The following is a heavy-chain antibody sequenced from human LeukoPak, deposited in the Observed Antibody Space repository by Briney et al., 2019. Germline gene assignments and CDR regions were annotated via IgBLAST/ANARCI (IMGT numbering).Heavy chain of an antibody. Sequence: SQTLSLTCAVSGGSISSGGYSWSWIRQPPGKGLEWIGYICHSGTTYYNPSLKSRVTISVDRSKNQFSLKLSSVTAADTAVYYCARVREYYYSSGSLYYFDYWGQGTLVTVSS. CDR3: ARVREYYYSSGSLYYFDY. V-gene: IGHV4-30-2*01. CDR1: GGSISSGGYS. CDR2: ICHSGTT. D-gene: IGHD3-10*01. J-gene: IGHJ4*02.